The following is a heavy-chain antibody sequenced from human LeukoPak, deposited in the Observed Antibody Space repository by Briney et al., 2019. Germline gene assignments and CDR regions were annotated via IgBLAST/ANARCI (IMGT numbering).Heavy chain of an antibody. CDR2: IYYSGST. J-gene: IGHJ4*02. D-gene: IGHD2-2*03. V-gene: IGHV4-59*01. Sequence: SETLSLTCTVSGGSISSYYWSWIRQPPGKGLEWIGYIYYSGSTNYNPSLKSRVTISVDTSKNQFSLKLSSATAADTAVYYCAKDGGLWISAHWGDSWGRGTLVTVSS. CDR3: AKDGGLWISAHWGDS. CDR1: GGSISSYY.